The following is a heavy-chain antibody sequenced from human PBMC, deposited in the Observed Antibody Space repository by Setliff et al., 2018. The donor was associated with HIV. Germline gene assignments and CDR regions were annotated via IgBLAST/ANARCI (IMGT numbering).Heavy chain of an antibody. CDR3: ARARITMTGGRLEPYAFDR. CDR2: IYYSGNT. D-gene: IGHD3-22*01. Sequence: PSETLSLTCTVSGGSITGYYWSWIRQPPGKGLEWIGWIYYSGNTRYNPSLKSRVTISLDTSKNRFSLQLTSVTAADTAVYYCARARITMTGGRLEPYAFDRWGQGTKVTVSS. CDR1: GGSITGYY. V-gene: IGHV4-59*01. J-gene: IGHJ3*01.